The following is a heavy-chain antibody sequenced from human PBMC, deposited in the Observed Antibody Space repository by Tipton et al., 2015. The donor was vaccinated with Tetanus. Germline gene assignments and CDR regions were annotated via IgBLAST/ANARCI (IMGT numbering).Heavy chain of an antibody. CDR3: ARHTSNWKALGFDP. Sequence: LSLTCTVSGGSMSSSSYFWAWIRQPPGKGLEWIGSIYYTGNTYYNSSLKSRVTISVDTSKNQFSLKLTSVTAADTSVYYCARHTSNWKALGFDPWGQGTLVTVSS. J-gene: IGHJ5*02. CDR1: GGSMSSSSYF. CDR2: IYYTGNT. D-gene: IGHD1-20*01. V-gene: IGHV4-39*01.